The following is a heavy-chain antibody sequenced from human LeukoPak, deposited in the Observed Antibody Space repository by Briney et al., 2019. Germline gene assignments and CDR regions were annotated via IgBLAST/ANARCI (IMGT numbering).Heavy chain of an antibody. CDR1: GFTFSSYS. CDR3: ARGPYDFWSGYPLFGNYGMDV. Sequence: GGSLRLSCAASGFTFSSYSMDWVRQAPGKGLEWVSSISSSSSYIYYADSVKGRFTISRDNAKNSLYLQMNCLRAEDTAVYYCARGPYDFWSGYPLFGNYGMDVWGQGTTVTVSS. J-gene: IGHJ6*02. D-gene: IGHD3-3*01. CDR2: ISSSSSYI. V-gene: IGHV3-21*01.